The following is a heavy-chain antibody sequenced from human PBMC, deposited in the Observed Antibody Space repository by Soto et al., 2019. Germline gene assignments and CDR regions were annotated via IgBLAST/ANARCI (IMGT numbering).Heavy chain of an antibody. CDR1: GGSVSSSSYY. CDR2: IYYTDKT. Sequence: SETLSLTCTVSGGSVSSSSYYWYWIRQSPGKGLGWIGYIYYTDKTNYNPSLKSRVTISVDTSKNQFSLKLTSVTAADTAVYYCATNPSGGSWNNWFDPWGQGTLVTVSS. V-gene: IGHV4-61*01. CDR3: ATNPSGGSWNNWFDP. D-gene: IGHD2-15*01. J-gene: IGHJ5*02.